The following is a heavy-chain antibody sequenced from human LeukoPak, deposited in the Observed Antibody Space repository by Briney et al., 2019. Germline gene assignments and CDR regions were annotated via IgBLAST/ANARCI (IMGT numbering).Heavy chain of an antibody. CDR2: IKSRTDGGTT. CDR1: GFTFSNAW. D-gene: IGHD6-13*01. V-gene: IGHV3-15*01. CDR3: TTDPSSSWGGGY. Sequence: PGGPLRLSCAASGFTFSNAWMSWVRQAPGKGLEWVGRIKSRTDGGTTDYAAPVKGRFTISRDDSKNTLYLQMNSLKTEDTAVYYCTTDPSSSWGGGYWGQGTLVTVSS. J-gene: IGHJ4*02.